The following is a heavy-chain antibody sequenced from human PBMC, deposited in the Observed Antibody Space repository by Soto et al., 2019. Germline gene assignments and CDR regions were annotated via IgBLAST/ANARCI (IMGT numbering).Heavy chain of an antibody. CDR2: VSSSGTTM. J-gene: IGHJ4*02. V-gene: IGHV3-11*01. D-gene: IGHD6-6*01. CDR3: ARMGPRAARPSY. CDR1: GFTFSDYD. Sequence: QVQLAESGGGLVEPGGYLRISCAASGFTFSDYDMSWIRQSPGEGLEWVSFVSSSGTTMYFADSVKGRFTISRDNAKNSLYLQMNSLRAEDTAVYYCARMGPRAARPSYWGQGTLVTVSS.